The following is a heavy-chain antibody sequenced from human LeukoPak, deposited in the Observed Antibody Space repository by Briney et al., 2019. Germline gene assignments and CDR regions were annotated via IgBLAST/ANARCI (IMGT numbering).Heavy chain of an antibody. CDR2: ISYDGSNK. Sequence: GGSLRLSCAASGFTFSSYAMHWVRQAPGKGLEWVAVISYDGSNKYYADSVKGRFTISRDNAKNSLYLQMNSLRAEDTAVYYCARGHSGPTRTIDYWGQGTLVTVSS. CDR1: GFTFSSYA. D-gene: IGHD2-2*01. J-gene: IGHJ4*02. CDR3: ARGHSGPTRTIDY. V-gene: IGHV3-30-3*01.